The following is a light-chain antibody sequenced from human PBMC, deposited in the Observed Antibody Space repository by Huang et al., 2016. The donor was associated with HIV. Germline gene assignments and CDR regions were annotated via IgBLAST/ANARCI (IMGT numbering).Light chain of an antibody. CDR1: QSLLFRSNNKNY. CDR3: QQYFDVPWT. J-gene: IGKJ1*01. V-gene: IGKV4-1*01. Sequence: IVMTQSPDSLAVSLGETANINCKSSQSLLFRSNNKNYLAWYQQNPGQPPTLRMSWASTRGCGVPSRFSGGGSGTDFTLTISSLQAEDVAVYFCQQYFDVPWTFGRGTKVEIK. CDR2: WAS.